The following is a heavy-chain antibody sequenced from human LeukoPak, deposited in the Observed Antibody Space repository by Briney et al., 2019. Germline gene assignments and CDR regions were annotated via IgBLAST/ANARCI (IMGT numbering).Heavy chain of an antibody. D-gene: IGHD5-12*01. V-gene: IGHV4-59*08. CDR3: ATYPSRYTKEEYYFDY. J-gene: IGHJ4*02. CDR2: IYYSGST. Sequence: SETLSLTCTVSGGSISSYYWSWIRQPPGKGLEWIRYIYYSGSTNYNTSLTSRVTISVDTAKNQFSLKVSSVTAADPAVYYFATYPSRYTKEEYYFDYWGQGTLVTVSS. CDR1: GGSISSYY.